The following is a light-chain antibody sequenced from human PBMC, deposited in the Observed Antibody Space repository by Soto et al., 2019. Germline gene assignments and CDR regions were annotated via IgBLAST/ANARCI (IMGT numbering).Light chain of an antibody. CDR2: GAS. CDR1: QSVSRS. Sequence: EIVMTQSPTTLSLSPGERATLSCRASQSVSRSLAWYQQKPGQAPRLLIYGASTRAAGVPARFSGSGSGTDFTLTVTSLQSEDFAVYYCQHYYSWPLAFGGGNKVDLK. V-gene: IGKV3-15*01. J-gene: IGKJ4*01. CDR3: QHYYSWPLA.